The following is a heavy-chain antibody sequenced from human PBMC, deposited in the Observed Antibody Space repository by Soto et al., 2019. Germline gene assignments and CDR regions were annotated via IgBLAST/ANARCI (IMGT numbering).Heavy chain of an antibody. CDR1: GDSINNRSYY. CDR2: IYYSGST. J-gene: IGHJ4*02. V-gene: IGHV4-39*01. CDR3: ARQRTSVVTQAYFDS. Sequence: TSETLSLTCTVTGDSINNRSYYWGWIRQPPGKGLEWIGSIYYSGSTYNNPSLKSRVSMSVDTSKNQFSLKLRSVTAADTALYYCARQRTSVVTQAYFDSWGQGSLVTVSS. D-gene: IGHD2-21*02.